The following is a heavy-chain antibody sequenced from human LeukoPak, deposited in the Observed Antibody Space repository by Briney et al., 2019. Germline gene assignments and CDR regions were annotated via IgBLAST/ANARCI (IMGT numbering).Heavy chain of an antibody. Sequence: GGSLRLSCAASGFTFSSYSMNWVRQAPGKGLEWVSSISSSSSYIYYADSVKGRFTISRDNAKNSLYLQMNSLRAEDTAVYYCAADLKYYDILTGYRYYYYGMDVWGQGTTVTVSS. J-gene: IGHJ6*02. CDR2: ISSSSSYI. CDR3: AADLKYYDILTGYRYYYYGMDV. V-gene: IGHV3-21*01. CDR1: GFTFSSYS. D-gene: IGHD3-9*01.